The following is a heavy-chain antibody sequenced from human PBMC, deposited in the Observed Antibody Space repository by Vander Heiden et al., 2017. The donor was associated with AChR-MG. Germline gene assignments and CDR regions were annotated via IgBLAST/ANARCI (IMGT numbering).Heavy chain of an antibody. Sequence: VPLVESGGGLVMPGGSLRLSCAASAFPFRRYSMKWVRQAPGKRLEWVSSISSSSSDINYADTGKGQFTISRDNAKNSLYLKMNSLRAEETAVYYCARARGYSDGNGAQYYFDYWGHGTLVTVSS. D-gene: IGHD5-18*01. CDR3: ARARGYSDGNGAQYYFDY. J-gene: IGHJ4*01. CDR1: AFPFRRYS. CDR2: ISSSSSDI. V-gene: IGHV3-21*01.